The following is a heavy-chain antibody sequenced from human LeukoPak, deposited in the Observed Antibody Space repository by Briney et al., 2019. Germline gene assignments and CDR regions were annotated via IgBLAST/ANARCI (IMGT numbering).Heavy chain of an antibody. V-gene: IGHV4-31*03. D-gene: IGHD3-9*01. Sequence: SQTLSLTCTVSGGSISSGGHYWSWIRQHPGKGLEWIGYIYYSGSTYYNPSLKSRVTISVDTSKNQFSLKLSSVAAADTAVYYCAIEEGNAGYYDYWGQGTLVTVSS. CDR2: IYYSGST. CDR3: AIEEGNAGYYDY. CDR1: GGSISSGGHY. J-gene: IGHJ4*02.